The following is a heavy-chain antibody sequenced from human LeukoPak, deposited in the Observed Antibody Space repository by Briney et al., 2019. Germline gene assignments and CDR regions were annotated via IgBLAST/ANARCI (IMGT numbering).Heavy chain of an antibody. Sequence: GGSLRLSGSASGFNFNTYTLTWVRQAPGKRPEGVSAITGGHGATYYADSVTGRFTISRDYSTNTVYLHMSALRAEDTAVYYCARDRSTDALSEYWGQGTLVAVSS. CDR1: GFNFNTYT. D-gene: IGHD1-1*01. CDR2: ITGGHGAT. CDR3: ARDRSTDALSEY. V-gene: IGHV3-23*01. J-gene: IGHJ4*02.